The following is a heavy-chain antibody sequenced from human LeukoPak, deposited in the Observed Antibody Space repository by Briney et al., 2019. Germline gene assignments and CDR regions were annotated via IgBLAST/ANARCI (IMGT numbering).Heavy chain of an antibody. CDR2: MYYSGTT. CDR1: GGSISTYDYY. Sequence: PSETLSLTCTVTGGSISTYDYYWSWIRQPPGTGLEWIGYMYYSGTTYYNPSLKSRVTMSVDTSKNQFSLKLSYVTAADTAMYYCARDPYDIWSGFHWFDPWGQGTLVTVSS. CDR3: ARDPYDIWSGFHWFDP. D-gene: IGHD3-3*01. V-gene: IGHV4-30-4*08. J-gene: IGHJ5*02.